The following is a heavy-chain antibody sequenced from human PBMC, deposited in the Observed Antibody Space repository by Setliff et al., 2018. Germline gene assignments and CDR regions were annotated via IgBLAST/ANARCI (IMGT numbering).Heavy chain of an antibody. V-gene: IGHV4-61*02. J-gene: IGHJ4*02. D-gene: IGHD1-26*01. CDR2: IYASGST. CDR1: GGSISSDSDY. Sequence: SETLSLTCTVSGGSISSDSDYWSWIRQSAGKGLEWIGRIYASGSTEYNPSLGSRVTISVDTSRNQFSLQLSSVTSADTAIYYCTKGRVGLAARTGYWGQGTLVTVSS. CDR3: TKGRVGLAARTGY.